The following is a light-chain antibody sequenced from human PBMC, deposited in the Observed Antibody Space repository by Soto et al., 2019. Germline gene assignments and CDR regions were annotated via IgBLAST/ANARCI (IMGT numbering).Light chain of an antibody. CDR1: SSNLGDNT. V-gene: IGLV1-44*01. CDR2: SYD. J-gene: IGLJ1*01. CDR3: AAWDASLDGYV. Sequence: QSVLTQPPSASGTPGQRVTISCSTSSSNLGDNTVNWYQHVPGTAPKLLIYSYDQRPSGVPDRFSGSKYGTSASLAISGLQSEDEADYYCAAWDASLDGYVFGTGTKLTVL.